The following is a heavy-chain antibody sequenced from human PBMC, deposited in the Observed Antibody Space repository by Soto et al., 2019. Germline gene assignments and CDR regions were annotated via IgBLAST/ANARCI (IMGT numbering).Heavy chain of an antibody. D-gene: IGHD3-3*01. Sequence: SETLSLTCTVSGGSISSYYWSWIRQPPGKGLEWIGYIYYSGSTNYNPSLKSRVTISVDTSKNQFSLKLSSVTAADTAVYYCARADFISWSGFDYYYYMDVWGKGTTVTVSS. CDR2: IYYSGST. J-gene: IGHJ6*03. CDR1: GGSISSYY. CDR3: ARADFISWSGFDYYYYMDV. V-gene: IGHV4-59*01.